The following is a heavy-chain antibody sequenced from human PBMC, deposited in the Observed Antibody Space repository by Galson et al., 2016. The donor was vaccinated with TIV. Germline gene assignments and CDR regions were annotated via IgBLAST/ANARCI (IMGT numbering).Heavy chain of an antibody. Sequence: SLRLSCAASGFTFTTSGMHWVRQAPGKGLEWVALIWSDGSKKYYADSVKGRFTISRDNSNNTLYLQMNSLRAEDTAVYYCVRGRSGLDVWGQGTTVTASS. CDR2: IWSDGSKK. CDR3: VRGRSGLDV. J-gene: IGHJ6*02. D-gene: IGHD3-10*01. V-gene: IGHV3-33*01. CDR1: GFTFTTSG.